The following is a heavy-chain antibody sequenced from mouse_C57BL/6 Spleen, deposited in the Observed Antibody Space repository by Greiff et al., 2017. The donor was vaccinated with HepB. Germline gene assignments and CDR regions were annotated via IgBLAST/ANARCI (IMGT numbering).Heavy chain of an antibody. CDR2: IYPRSGNT. CDR3: ARPSTVVATGDY. CDR1: GYTFTSYG. D-gene: IGHD1-1*01. Sequence: VQGVESGAELARPGASVKLSCKASGYTFTSYGISWVKQRTGQGLEWIGGIYPRSGNTYYNEKFKGKATLTADKSSSTAYMELRSLTSEDSAVYFCARPSTVVATGDYWGQGTTLTVSS. J-gene: IGHJ2*01. V-gene: IGHV1-81*01.